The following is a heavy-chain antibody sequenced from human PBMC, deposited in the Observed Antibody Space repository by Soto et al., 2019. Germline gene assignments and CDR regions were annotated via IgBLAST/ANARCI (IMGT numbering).Heavy chain of an antibody. CDR3: ARLIVVVITDYYGMDV. CDR2: IYYSGST. Sequence: PSETLSLTCTVSGGSISSSSYYWGWIRQPPGKGMEWIGSIYYSGSTYYNPSLKSRVTISVDTSKNQFSLKLSSVTAADTALYYCARLIVVVITDYYGMDVWGQGTTVTVSS. D-gene: IGHD3-22*01. J-gene: IGHJ6*02. CDR1: GGSISSSSYY. V-gene: IGHV4-39*01.